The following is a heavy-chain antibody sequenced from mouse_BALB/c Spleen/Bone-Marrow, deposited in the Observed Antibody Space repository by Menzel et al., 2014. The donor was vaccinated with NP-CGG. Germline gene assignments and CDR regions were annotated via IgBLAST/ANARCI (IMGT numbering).Heavy chain of an antibody. D-gene: IGHD2-14*01. CDR2: IWRGGST. J-gene: IGHJ3*01. Sequence: QVQLQQSGPSLVQPSQSLSITCTVSGFSLTSYGVHWVRQSPGKGLEWLGVIWRGGSTDYNAAFMSRLSITKDNSKSQVFFKMNGLQADDTAIYYCAKSGGYDGWFAYWGQGTLVTVSA. V-gene: IGHV2-5-1*01. CDR3: AKSGGYDGWFAY. CDR1: GFSLTSYG.